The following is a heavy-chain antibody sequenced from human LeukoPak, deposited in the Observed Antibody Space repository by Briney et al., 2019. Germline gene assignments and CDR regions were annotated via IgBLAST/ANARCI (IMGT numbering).Heavy chain of an antibody. Sequence: GGSLRLSCAASGFTFSSYAMSWVRQAPGKGLEWVSAISGSGGSTYYADSVKGRFTISRDNSKNTLYQQMNSLRAEDTAVYYCAKGLSHYGDYLAFDYWGQGTLVTVSS. V-gene: IGHV3-23*01. CDR1: GFTFSSYA. CDR2: ISGSGGST. CDR3: AKGLSHYGDYLAFDY. D-gene: IGHD4-17*01. J-gene: IGHJ4*02.